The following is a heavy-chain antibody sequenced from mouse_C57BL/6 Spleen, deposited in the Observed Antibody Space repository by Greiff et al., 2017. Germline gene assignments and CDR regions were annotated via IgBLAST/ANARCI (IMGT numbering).Heavy chain of an antibody. Sequence: VQLQQPGTGLVKPGASVKLSCKASGYTFTSYWMHWVRQGPGQGLEWIGNINHSNGGTNYNGKFKSKATLSVDKSASTAYMQLSSLTSEDSAVYYCARSLLYTPAGMAYWGQGTPVTVSA. J-gene: IGHJ4*01. CDR3: ARSLLYTPAGMAY. D-gene: IGHD2-12*01. V-gene: IGHV1-53*01. CDR2: INHSNGGT. CDR1: GYTFTSYW.